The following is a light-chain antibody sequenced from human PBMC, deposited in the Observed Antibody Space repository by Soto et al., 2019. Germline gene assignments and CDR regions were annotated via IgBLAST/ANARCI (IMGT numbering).Light chain of an antibody. Sequence: DIQMTQSPSTLSASVGDRVTITCRASQSISSWLAWYQQKPGKAPKLLIYKASSLESGVPSRFSGSGSGTEFTLNISCMQPDDFATYYCQQYNGYWTFGQGTKVEIK. CDR3: QQYNGYWT. J-gene: IGKJ1*01. CDR1: QSISSW. V-gene: IGKV1-5*03. CDR2: KAS.